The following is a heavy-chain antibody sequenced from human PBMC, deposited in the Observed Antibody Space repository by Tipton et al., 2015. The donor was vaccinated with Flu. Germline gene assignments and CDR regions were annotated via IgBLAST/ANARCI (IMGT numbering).Heavy chain of an antibody. D-gene: IGHD5-24*01. J-gene: IGHJ5*02. CDR2: ISHSGNT. CDR3: ARDSGTGLDGYSP. V-gene: IGHV4-4*02. CDR1: GFTFRSFGM. Sequence: SLRLSCAASGFTFRSFGMTWVRQPPGKGLEWIGEISHSGNTNYNPSLKSRVAISIDKSKNQFSLKLSTVTAADTAVYYCARDSGTGLDGYSPWGQGTLVTVSS.